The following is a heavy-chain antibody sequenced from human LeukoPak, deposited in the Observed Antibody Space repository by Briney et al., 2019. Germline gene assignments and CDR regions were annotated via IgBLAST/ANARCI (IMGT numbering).Heavy chain of an antibody. CDR1: GGSISSYY. CDR3: ASGEYYYDSSGYTYDY. CDR2: IYTSAST. D-gene: IGHD3-22*01. Sequence: PSETLSLTCTVSGGSISSYYWSGIRQPAGKGLEWIWRIYTSASTNYNPSPNSRVTMSVDTSKTQFPLKLSSVTAADTAVYYCASGEYYYDSSGYTYDYWGQGNLVTVSS. V-gene: IGHV4-4*07. J-gene: IGHJ4*02.